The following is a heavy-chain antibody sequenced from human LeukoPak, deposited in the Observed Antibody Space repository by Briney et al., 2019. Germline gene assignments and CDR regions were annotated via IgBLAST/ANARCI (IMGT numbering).Heavy chain of an antibody. Sequence: ASVKVSCKASGYTFTSYGISWVRQAPGQGLEWMGWISAYNGNTNYAQKLQGRVTMTTDTSTSTAYMELRSLRSDDTAVYYCARDRPNYDILTGYLTIDYWGQGTLVTVSS. CDR1: GYTFTSYG. D-gene: IGHD3-9*01. CDR2: ISAYNGNT. CDR3: ARDRPNYDILTGYLTIDY. J-gene: IGHJ4*02. V-gene: IGHV1-18*01.